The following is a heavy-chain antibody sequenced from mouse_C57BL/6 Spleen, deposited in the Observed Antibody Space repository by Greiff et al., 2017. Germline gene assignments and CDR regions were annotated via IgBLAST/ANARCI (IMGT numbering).Heavy chain of an antibody. CDR1: GYTFTSYW. D-gene: IGHD1-1*01. J-gene: IGHJ3*01. V-gene: IGHV1-64*01. CDR2: IHPNSGST. Sequence: QVQLQQPGAELVKPGASVKLSCKASGYTFTSYWMHWVKQRPGQGLEWIGMIHPNSGSTNYNEKFTSKATLTVDKSTITAYRQHSSLTSEDSAGYYCAREAGSSWFAYWGQGTLGTVSA. CDR3: AREAGSSWFAY.